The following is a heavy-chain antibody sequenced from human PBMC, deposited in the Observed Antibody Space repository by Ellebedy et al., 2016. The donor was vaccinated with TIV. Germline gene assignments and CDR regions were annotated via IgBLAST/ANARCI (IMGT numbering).Heavy chain of an antibody. J-gene: IGHJ4*02. CDR2: IYYSGST. CDR1: GGSISSSSYY. CDR3: ARGTYDFWSGTRVYWGY. D-gene: IGHD3-3*01. Sequence: SETLSLTXTVSGGSISSSSYYWGWIRQPPGKGLEWIGSIYYSGSTYYNPSLKSRVTISVDTSKNQFSLKLSSVTAADTAVYYCARGTYDFWSGTRVYWGYWGQGTLVTVSS. V-gene: IGHV4-39*01.